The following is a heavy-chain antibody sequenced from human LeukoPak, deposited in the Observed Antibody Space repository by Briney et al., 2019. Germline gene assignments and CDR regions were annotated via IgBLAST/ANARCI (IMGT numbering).Heavy chain of an antibody. D-gene: IGHD4-17*01. CDR2: IYYSGST. J-gene: IGHJ4*02. CDR3: ARTGSTVTMLYPFDH. Sequence: SETLSLTCTVSGGSIRSYYWSWIRQPPGKGLEWIGCIYYSGSTNYSPSLKSRVSISVDTSKNQFSLKLSSVTAADTAVYYCARTGSTVTMLYPFDHWGQGTLVTVSS. V-gene: IGHV4-59*01. CDR1: GGSIRSYY.